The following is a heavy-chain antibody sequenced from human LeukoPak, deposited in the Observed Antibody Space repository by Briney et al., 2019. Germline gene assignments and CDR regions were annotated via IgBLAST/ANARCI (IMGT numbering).Heavy chain of an antibody. CDR1: GDSISSGGYY. Sequence: PSETLSPTCTVSGDSISSGGYYWSWIRQHPGKGLEWIGYVYYTGSTYYNPSLKSRVTISVDTSKNQFSLKLSSVAAADTAVYYCARGVRWLQLSYFDYWGQGTLVTVSS. J-gene: IGHJ4*02. V-gene: IGHV4-31*03. D-gene: IGHD5-24*01. CDR3: ARGVRWLQLSYFDY. CDR2: VYYTGST.